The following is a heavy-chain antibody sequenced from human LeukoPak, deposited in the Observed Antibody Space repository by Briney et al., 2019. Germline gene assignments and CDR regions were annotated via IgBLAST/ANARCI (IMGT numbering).Heavy chain of an antibody. CDR1: GFSVSNNY. CDR2: IYSGGST. CDR3: ARGPSGTATIV. V-gene: IGHV3-53*01. Sequence: PSGSLTLSCAASGFSVSNNYMAWVRQPPGKGLEWVSFIYSGGSTYYADSVKGRFTISRDNSKNTLLLQLNSLRAEDTGVYYGARGPSGTATIVGGQGTLVSVTS. D-gene: IGHD5-12*01. J-gene: IGHJ4*02.